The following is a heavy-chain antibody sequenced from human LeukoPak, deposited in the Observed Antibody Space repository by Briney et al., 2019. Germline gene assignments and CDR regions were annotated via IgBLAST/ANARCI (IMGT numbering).Heavy chain of an antibody. CDR2: ISGSGGTT. CDR1: GFTFSNYG. Sequence: GGSLRLSCAASGFTFSNYGMRWVRQAPGKGLEWVSAISGSGGTTYYADSVKGRFTISRDNSKKTMYLQMKSLRAEDTAVYYCANQDYGDWNYYYYYMDVWGKGTTVTVSS. J-gene: IGHJ6*03. D-gene: IGHD4-17*01. V-gene: IGHV3-23*01. CDR3: ANQDYGDWNYYYYYMDV.